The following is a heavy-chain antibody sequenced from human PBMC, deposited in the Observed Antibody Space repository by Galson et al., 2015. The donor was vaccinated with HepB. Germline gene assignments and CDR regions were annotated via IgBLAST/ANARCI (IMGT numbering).Heavy chain of an antibody. Sequence: SVKVSCKASGGTFSSYAISWVRQAPGQGLEWMGRIIPILGIANYAQKFQGRVTITADKSTSTAYMELSSLRSEDTAVYYCARDPSGGYDYVMYPDYWGQGTLVTVSS. D-gene: IGHD5-12*01. CDR2: IIPILGIA. V-gene: IGHV1-69*04. CDR1: GGTFSSYA. J-gene: IGHJ4*02. CDR3: ARDPSGGYDYVMYPDY.